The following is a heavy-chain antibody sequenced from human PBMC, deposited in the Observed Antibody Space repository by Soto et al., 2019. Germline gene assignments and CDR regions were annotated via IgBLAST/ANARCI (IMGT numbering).Heavy chain of an antibody. Sequence: QVKLVQSGAEVKKPGASVKVSCKASGYTFTSYGISWVRQAPGQGLEWMGGISAYNGNTNYAQKLQGRVTMTTDTDTSTAYMELRSLRSDDTAVDYGARDYDILTGLRSFDYWGQGTLVTVSS. CDR1: GYTFTSYG. CDR3: ARDYDILTGLRSFDY. J-gene: IGHJ4*02. V-gene: IGHV1-18*01. CDR2: ISAYNGNT. D-gene: IGHD3-9*01.